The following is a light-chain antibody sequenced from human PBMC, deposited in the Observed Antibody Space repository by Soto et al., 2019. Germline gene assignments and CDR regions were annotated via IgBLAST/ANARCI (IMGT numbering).Light chain of an antibody. V-gene: IGKV3-20*01. CDR3: QQHNNWPPIT. CDR2: GTS. Sequence: EIVLTQSPGTLSFSPGERATLSCRASQSVPRSYLAWYQQKPGQAPRLLIYGTSSRATGIPDRFSGSGSGTDFTLTISRLEPEDFAVYYCQQHNNWPPITFGQGTRLEI. CDR1: QSVPRSY. J-gene: IGKJ5*01.